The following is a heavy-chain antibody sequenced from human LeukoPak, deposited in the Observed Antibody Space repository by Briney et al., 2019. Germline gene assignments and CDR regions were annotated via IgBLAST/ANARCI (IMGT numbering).Heavy chain of an antibody. CDR3: ARDPAVGRPGF. CDR1: GFTFSASG. CDR2: IWYHGGNA. J-gene: IGHJ4*02. V-gene: IGHV3-33*01. Sequence: PGRSLRLSCAASGFTFSASGFHWVRQAPGKGLEWVADIWYHGGNAYYSDSAKGRFTISRDNSKNTLYLQMNSLRAEDTAVYYCARDPAVGRPGFWGQGTLVTVSS. D-gene: IGHD1-1*01.